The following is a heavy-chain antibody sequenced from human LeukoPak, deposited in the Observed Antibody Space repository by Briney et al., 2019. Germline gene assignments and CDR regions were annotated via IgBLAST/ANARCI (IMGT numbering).Heavy chain of an antibody. V-gene: IGHV3-30*04. J-gene: IGHJ4*02. D-gene: IGHD3-16*01. Sequence: PGGSLRLSCAASGFTFSRYAMHWVRQAPGKGLEWVAVISYDGSKKYYADSAKGRLTISRDNSKNTLYLQMNSLRTEDTAVSYCVRENQDYDAVSPLFDYWGQGTLVTVSS. CDR2: ISYDGSKK. CDR1: GFTFSRYA. CDR3: VRENQDYDAVSPLFDY.